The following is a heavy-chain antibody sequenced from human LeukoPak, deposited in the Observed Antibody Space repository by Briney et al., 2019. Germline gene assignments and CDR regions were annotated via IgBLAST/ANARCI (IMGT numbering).Heavy chain of an antibody. V-gene: IGHV3-48*01. CDR1: GFTFSSYS. J-gene: IGHJ4*02. CDR2: ISSSSTI. D-gene: IGHD1-26*01. CDR3: ARRGGSYFDY. Sequence: GGSLRLSCAASGFTFSSYSMNWVRQAPGKGLEWVSYISSSSTIYYADSVKGRFTISRDNAKNSLYLQMNSLRAEDTAVYYCARRGGSYFDYWGQGTLVTVSS.